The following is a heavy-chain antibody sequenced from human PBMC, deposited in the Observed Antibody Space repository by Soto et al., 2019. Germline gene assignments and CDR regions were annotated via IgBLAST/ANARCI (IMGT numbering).Heavy chain of an antibody. V-gene: IGHV4-59*01. CDR3: ARHYSASSWARFDI. CDR2: MYYSGSS. D-gene: IGHD1-26*01. J-gene: IGHJ3*02. Sequence: SETLSLTCTVSGGSISNYYWSWIRQPPGKGLEWIGYMYYSGSSNYNPSLKSRVTMSLDTSKNQFSLRVSSVTAADTAVYYCARHYSASSWARFDIWGQGTMVTVSS. CDR1: GGSISNYY.